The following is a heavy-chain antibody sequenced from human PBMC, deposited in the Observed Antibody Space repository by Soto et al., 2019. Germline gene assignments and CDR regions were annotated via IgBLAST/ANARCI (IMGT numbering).Heavy chain of an antibody. CDR2: ISAHNGKT. CDR3: ARAPGVEPATIYDYGMDV. D-gene: IGHD2-15*01. CDR1: GYTFTSYG. J-gene: IGHJ6*02. V-gene: IGHV1-18*01. Sequence: QVQLMQSGAEVKKPGASVKVSCKASGYTFTSYGISWVRQAPGQGLEWVGWISAHNGKTNYVQKLQGRVTMTTETSPSTAYMELRSLRSDDTAVYYCARAPGVEPATIYDYGMDVWGLGTTVTVSS.